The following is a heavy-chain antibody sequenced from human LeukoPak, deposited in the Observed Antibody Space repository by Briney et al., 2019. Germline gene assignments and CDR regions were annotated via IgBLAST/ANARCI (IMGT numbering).Heavy chain of an antibody. J-gene: IGHJ4*02. Sequence: ASVKVSCKASGGTFSSYAISWVRQAPGQGLEWMGWVNPNSGGTNYAQKFQGRVTMTRDTSISTAYMELSRLRSDDTAVYYCAKGPRRNHYYPTDWGQGTLVTVSS. CDR1: GGTFSSYA. CDR3: AKGPRRNHYYPTD. D-gene: IGHD1-14*01. V-gene: IGHV1-2*02. CDR2: VNPNSGGT.